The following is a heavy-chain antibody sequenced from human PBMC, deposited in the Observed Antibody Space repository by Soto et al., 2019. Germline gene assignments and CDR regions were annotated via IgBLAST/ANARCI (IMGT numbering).Heavy chain of an antibody. J-gene: IGHJ4*02. D-gene: IGHD3-16*01. CDR3: ARDWESSIDS. Sequence: VKVSCKASGYIFTSYAIHWVRQAPGQRLEWMGWINPGNSDTKYSQNFQGRVTITSDTSASTVYMELSRLRSEDTTVYYCARDWESSIDSWGQGTLVTVSS. CDR1: GYIFTSYA. V-gene: IGHV1-3*01. CDR2: INPGNSDT.